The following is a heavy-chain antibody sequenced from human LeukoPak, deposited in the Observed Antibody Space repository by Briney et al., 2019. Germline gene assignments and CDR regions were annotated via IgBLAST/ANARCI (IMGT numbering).Heavy chain of an antibody. J-gene: IGHJ4*02. D-gene: IGHD5-24*01. Sequence: SVKVSCKASGGTFSSYAISWVRQAPGQGLEWMGRIIPILGIANYAQKFQGRVTITADKSTSTAYMELSSLRSEDTAVYYCARGGGWLQLFDYWGQGTLVTVSS. CDR2: IIPILGIA. CDR1: GGTFSSYA. V-gene: IGHV1-69*04. CDR3: ARGGGWLQLFDY.